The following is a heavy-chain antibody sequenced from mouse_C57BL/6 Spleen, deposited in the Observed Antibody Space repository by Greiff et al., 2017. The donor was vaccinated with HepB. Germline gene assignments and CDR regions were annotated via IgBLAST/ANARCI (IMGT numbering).Heavy chain of an antibody. CDR3: ATRYYYGSSYGYFDV. J-gene: IGHJ1*03. CDR2: IDPEDGDT. CDR1: GFNIKDYY. V-gene: IGHV14-1*01. Sequence: EVQLQQSGAELVRPGASVKLSCTASGFNIKDYYMHWVKQRPEQGLEWIGRIDPEDGDTEYAPKFQGKATMTADTSSNTAYLQLSSLTSEDTAVYYCATRYYYGSSYGYFDVWGTGTTVTVSS. D-gene: IGHD1-1*01.